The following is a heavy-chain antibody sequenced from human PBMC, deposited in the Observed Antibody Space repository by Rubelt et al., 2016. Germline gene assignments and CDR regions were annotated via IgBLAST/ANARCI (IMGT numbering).Heavy chain of an antibody. Sequence: QVQLVQSGAEVKKPGASVKVSCKASGYTFTSYYMHWVRQAPGQGLEWMGIINPSGGSTSYGRKFQGRVTMTRDTSTSTVDMEVSSLRSEDTAVYYCARTKTVEMATIPLAYWGQGTLVTVSS. CDR2: INPSGGST. CDR3: ARTKTVEMATIPLAY. CDR1: GYTFTSYY. V-gene: IGHV1-46*01. D-gene: IGHD5-24*01. J-gene: IGHJ4*02.